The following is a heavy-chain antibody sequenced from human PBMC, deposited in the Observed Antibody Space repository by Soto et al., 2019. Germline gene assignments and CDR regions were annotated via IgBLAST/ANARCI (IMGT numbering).Heavy chain of an antibody. CDR1: GFTFSSYW. CDR3: ARDLRYCSGGSCYLYYYYYSMDV. CDR2: IKQDGSEK. J-gene: IGHJ6*02. Sequence: GGSLRLSCAASGFTFSSYWMSWVRQAPGKGLEWVANIKQDGSEKYYVDSVKGRFTISRDNAKNSLYLQMNSLRAEDTAVYYCARDLRYCSGGSCYLYYYYYSMDVWGQGTTVTVSS. V-gene: IGHV3-7*01. D-gene: IGHD2-15*01.